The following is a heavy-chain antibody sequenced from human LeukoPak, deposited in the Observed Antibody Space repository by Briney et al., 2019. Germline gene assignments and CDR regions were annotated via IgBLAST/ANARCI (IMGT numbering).Heavy chain of an antibody. CDR1: GFPLSSYA. V-gene: IGHV3-64*01. D-gene: IGHD2-2*01. CDR2: ISSNGGST. Sequence: GSLRLPCAASGFPLSSYAMHWVRQAPGKGLEKVLAISSNGGSTYYANSVKGRFTISRDNSKNTLYLQMGSLRAEDMAVYYCARALRDIVVVPAAASDYWGQGTLVTVSS. CDR3: ARALRDIVVVPAAASDY. J-gene: IGHJ4*02.